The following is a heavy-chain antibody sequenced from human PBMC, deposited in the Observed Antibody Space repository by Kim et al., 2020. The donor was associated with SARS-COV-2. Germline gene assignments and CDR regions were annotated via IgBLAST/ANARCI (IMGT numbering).Heavy chain of an antibody. V-gene: IGHV6-1*01. J-gene: IGHJ4*02. CDR2: TYYRYKWSS. Sequence: SQTLSLTCAISGDSVANNGVAWNWFRQSPSRGLQWLGRTYYRYKWSSDYATFMKGRITVNADTSGNQFSLQLNSATPEDTAVYYCARGANRYFDYWGQGT. CDR1: GDSVANNGVA. CDR3: ARGANRYFDY.